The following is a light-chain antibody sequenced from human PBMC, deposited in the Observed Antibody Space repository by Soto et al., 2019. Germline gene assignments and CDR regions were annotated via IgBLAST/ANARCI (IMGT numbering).Light chain of an antibody. Sequence: QSALTQPASVSGSRGQTITISCVGRNTNVGQDKSVSWYQQGPGKAPKLLIFEATNRPSGVSSRFSGSRSGNTASLTISGLPPDDEGDYFCVSYTATDTVVFGNGTKVTVL. J-gene: IGLJ1*01. V-gene: IGLV2-14*01. CDR3: VSYTATDTVV. CDR1: NTNVGQDKS. CDR2: EAT.